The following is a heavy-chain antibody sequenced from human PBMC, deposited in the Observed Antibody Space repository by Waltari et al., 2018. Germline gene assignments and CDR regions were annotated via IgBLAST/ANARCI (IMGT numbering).Heavy chain of an antibody. CDR3: AREFSYGRTDY. J-gene: IGHJ4*02. CDR2: VKVDGRVK. Sequence: EVQLVESGGGLVQPGESLTLSCTASGFTFSDAWMSWVRQAPGEGLGWGTNVKVDGRVKTYGGSVKGLFTSFRNNAKNSLYLQMNSLRAEDTGVYYCAREFSYGRTDYWGQGALVTVSS. CDR1: GFTFSDAW. V-gene: IGHV3-7*01. D-gene: IGHD1-1*01.